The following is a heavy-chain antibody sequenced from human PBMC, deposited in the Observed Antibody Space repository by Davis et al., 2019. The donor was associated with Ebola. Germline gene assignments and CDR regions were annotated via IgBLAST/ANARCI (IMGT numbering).Heavy chain of an antibody. Sequence: PGGSLRLSCAASGFTFSSYGMHWVRQAPGKGLEWVAVISYDGSNKYYADSVKGRFTISRDNSKNTLYLQMNSLRAEDTTVYYCAREEHTVSRYYYYYYMDVWGKGTTVTVSS. CDR1: GFTFSSYG. CDR2: ISYDGSNK. V-gene: IGHV3-30*03. J-gene: IGHJ6*03. D-gene: IGHD4-11*01. CDR3: AREEHTVSRYYYYYYMDV.